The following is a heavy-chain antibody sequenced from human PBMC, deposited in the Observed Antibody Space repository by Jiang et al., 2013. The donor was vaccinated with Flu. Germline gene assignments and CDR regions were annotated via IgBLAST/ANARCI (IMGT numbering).Heavy chain of an antibody. Sequence: KPTQTLTLTCTFSGFSLSTSGVGVGWIRQPPGKALEWLALIYWDDDKRYSPSLKSRLTITKDTSKNQVVLTMTNMDPVDTATYYCAHRPYGGLSGWFDPWGQGTLVTVSS. J-gene: IGHJ5*02. V-gene: IGHV2-5*02. CDR2: IYWDDDK. CDR3: AHRPYGGLSGWFDP. CDR1: GFSLSTSGVG. D-gene: IGHD4-23*01.